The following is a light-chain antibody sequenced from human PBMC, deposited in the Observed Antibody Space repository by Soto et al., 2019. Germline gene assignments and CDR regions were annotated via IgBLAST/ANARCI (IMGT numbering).Light chain of an antibody. Sequence: QSALTQPASVSGSPGQSITISCTGTSSDVGGYNYVSWYQQHPGKAPKLMIYDVSNRPSGVSTRFSGSKSGNTVPLSLSVLPDEDVADYYCSSYTSSSTLVVFGGGTKLTVL. J-gene: IGLJ2*01. CDR3: SSYTSSSTLVV. CDR1: SSDVGGYNY. CDR2: DVS. V-gene: IGLV2-14*01.